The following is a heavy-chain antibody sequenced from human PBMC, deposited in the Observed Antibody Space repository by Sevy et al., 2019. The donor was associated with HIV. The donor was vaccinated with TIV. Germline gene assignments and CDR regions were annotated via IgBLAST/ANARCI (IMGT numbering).Heavy chain of an antibody. Sequence: GESLKISCKGSGYNFTNYWIAWVRQMPGKGLEWMGTIYPLDSDTRYSPSFQGQVAISADTSNSTSYLQRTSLKASDTAMYYCARRGSRGTSWFFDSWGQGTLVTVSS. D-gene: IGHD6-6*01. J-gene: IGHJ4*02. CDR3: ARRGSRGTSWFFDS. V-gene: IGHV5-51*01. CDR2: IYPLDSDT. CDR1: GYNFTNYW.